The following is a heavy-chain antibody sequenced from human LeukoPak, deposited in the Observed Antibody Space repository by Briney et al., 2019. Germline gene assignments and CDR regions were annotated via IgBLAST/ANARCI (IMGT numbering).Heavy chain of an antibody. Sequence: GGSLRLSCAASGFTFSSYAMHWVRQAPGKGLEWVAVIWSDGSNKYYVDSVKGRFTISRDNSKNTLYLQMNSLKTEDTAVYYCARVEYGGKRGYFDYWGQGTLVTVSS. V-gene: IGHV3-33*01. CDR3: ARVEYGGKRGYFDY. CDR2: IWSDGSNK. CDR1: GFTFSSYA. D-gene: IGHD4-23*01. J-gene: IGHJ4*02.